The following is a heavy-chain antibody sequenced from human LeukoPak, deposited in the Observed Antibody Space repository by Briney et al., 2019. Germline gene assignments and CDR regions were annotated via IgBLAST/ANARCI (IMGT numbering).Heavy chain of an antibody. D-gene: IGHD1-26*01. V-gene: IGHV4-59*01. CDR3: ARGRGSPYYFDY. Sequence: SETLSLTCTVSGGSISSYYWSWIRQPPGKGLEWIGYIYYSGSTNYNPSLKSRVTISVDTSRNQFSLKLSSVTAADTAVYYCARGRGSPYYFDYWGQGTLVTVSS. J-gene: IGHJ4*02. CDR1: GGSISSYY. CDR2: IYYSGST.